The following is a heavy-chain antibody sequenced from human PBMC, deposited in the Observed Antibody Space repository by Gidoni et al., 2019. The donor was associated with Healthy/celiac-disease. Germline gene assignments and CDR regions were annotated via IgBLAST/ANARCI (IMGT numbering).Heavy chain of an antibody. CDR1: GFTVSSNY. J-gene: IGHJ4*02. V-gene: IGHV3-53*01. CDR3: ASIAVAGRDGLDY. CDR2: IYSGGST. D-gene: IGHD6-19*01. Sequence: EVELVESGGGLIQPGGSLRLSCAASGFTVSSNYMSWVRQAPGKGLEWVSVIYSGGSTYYADSVMGRFTISRDNSKNTLYLQMNSLRSEYTAVYSCASIAVAGRDGLDYWGQGTLVTVSS.